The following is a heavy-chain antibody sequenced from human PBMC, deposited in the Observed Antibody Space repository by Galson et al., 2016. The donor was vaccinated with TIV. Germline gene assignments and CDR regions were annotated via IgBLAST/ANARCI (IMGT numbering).Heavy chain of an antibody. CDR3: TRRGVYLQDAFDF. CDR1: GFAFSRYS. Sequence: LRLSCAASGFAFSRYSMNWVRQAPGKGLEWVAGISGSGGVTNYADSVRGRFTISRDNSKDTLYLQMNSLRAEDTALYYCTRRGVYLQDAFDFWGQGTMVTASS. CDR2: ISGSGGVT. V-gene: IGHV3-23*01. J-gene: IGHJ3*01. D-gene: IGHD2/OR15-2a*01.